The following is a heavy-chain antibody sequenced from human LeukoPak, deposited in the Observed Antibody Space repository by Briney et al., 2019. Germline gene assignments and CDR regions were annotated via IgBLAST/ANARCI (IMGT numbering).Heavy chain of an antibody. V-gene: IGHV4-59*12. J-gene: IGHJ5*02. CDR3: ARDSGTTGEVKFDP. CDR2: IYYSGST. D-gene: IGHD3-10*01. CDR1: GYSINSGYY. Sequence: SETLSLTCTVSGYSINSGYYWSWIRQPPGKGLEWIGYIYYSGSTNYNPSLKSRVTMSVDTSKNQFSLKLRSVTAADTAVYYCARDSGTTGEVKFDPWGQGTLVTVSS.